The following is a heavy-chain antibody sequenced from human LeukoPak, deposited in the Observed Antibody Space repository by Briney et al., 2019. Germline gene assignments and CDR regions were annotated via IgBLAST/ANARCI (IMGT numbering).Heavy chain of an antibody. CDR3: ARHEGWFDP. CDR1: GGSISSSSYY. Sequence: SETLCLTCTVSGGSISSSSYYRGWIRQPPGKGLEWIGSIYYSGSTYYNPSLKSRVTISVDTSKNQFSLKLSSVTAADTAVYYCARHEGWFDPWGQGTLVTVSS. V-gene: IGHV4-39*01. CDR2: IYYSGST. J-gene: IGHJ5*02.